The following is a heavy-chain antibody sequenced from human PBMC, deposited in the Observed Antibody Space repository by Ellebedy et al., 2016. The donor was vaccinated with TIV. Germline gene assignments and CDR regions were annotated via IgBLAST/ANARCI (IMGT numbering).Heavy chain of an antibody. J-gene: IGHJ4*02. Sequence: MPSETLSLTCTVSGGSISSYYWNWVRQPAGKGLEWIGRIYTSGYTNYNPSLRSRVTLSFDTSKDQFSLKLSSVTAADTAVYYCARGDRRASMVIFDKWGQGTLVTVSS. V-gene: IGHV4-4*07. D-gene: IGHD4/OR15-4a*01. CDR1: GGSISSYY. CDR2: IYTSGYT. CDR3: ARGDRRASMVIFDK.